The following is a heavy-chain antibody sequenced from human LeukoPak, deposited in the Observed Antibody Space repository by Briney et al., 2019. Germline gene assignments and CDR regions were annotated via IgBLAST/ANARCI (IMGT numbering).Heavy chain of an antibody. CDR1: GFTFSGSA. CDR2: IRSKANSYAT. J-gene: IGHJ6*02. Sequence: PGGSLRLSCAASGFTFSGSAMHWVRQASGKGLEWVGRIRSKANSYATAYAASVKGRFTISRDDSKNTAYLQMNSLKTEDTAVYYCTRQSEYCSCTSCYSNGMDVWGQGTTVTVSS. D-gene: IGHD2-2*01. V-gene: IGHV3-73*01. CDR3: TRQSEYCSCTSCYSNGMDV.